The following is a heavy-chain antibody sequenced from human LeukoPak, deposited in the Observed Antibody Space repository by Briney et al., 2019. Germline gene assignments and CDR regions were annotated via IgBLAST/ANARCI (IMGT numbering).Heavy chain of an antibody. J-gene: IGHJ4*02. CDR3: ARAPIPYYYDSSAYYSDY. CDR2: IIPILGIA. D-gene: IGHD3-22*01. V-gene: IGHV1-69*04. Sequence: SVTVSFKASGGTFSSYAISWVRQAPGQGLEWMGRIIPILGIANYAQKFQGRVTITADKSTSTAYMELSSLRSEDTAVYYCARAPIPYYYDSSAYYSDYWGQGTLVTVSS. CDR1: GGTFSSYA.